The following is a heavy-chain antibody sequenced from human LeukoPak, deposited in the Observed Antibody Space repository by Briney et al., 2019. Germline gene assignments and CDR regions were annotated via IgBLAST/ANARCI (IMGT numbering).Heavy chain of an antibody. CDR2: IYYSGST. CDR3: ARGWFGEGLDY. Sequence: EWIGYIYYSGSTNYNPSLKSRVTISVDTSKNQFSLKLSSVTAADTAVYYCARGWFGEGLDYWGQGTLVTVSS. J-gene: IGHJ4*02. V-gene: IGHV4-59*09. D-gene: IGHD3-10*01.